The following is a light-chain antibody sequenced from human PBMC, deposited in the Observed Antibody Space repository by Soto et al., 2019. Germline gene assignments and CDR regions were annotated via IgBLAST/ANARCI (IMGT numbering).Light chain of an antibody. V-gene: IGKV2-24*01. CDR3: MQGTEFPRT. J-gene: IGKJ2*01. CDR2: QVS. CDR1: QSLVHGDGNTY. Sequence: DIVMTQTPLSSPVTLGQPASISCRSSQSLVHGDGNTYLSWLQQRPGQPPRLLIYQVSNRFSGVPDRFSGSGAGTDFTLKISRVEAEDVGIYYCMQGTEFPRTFGQGTKLEIK.